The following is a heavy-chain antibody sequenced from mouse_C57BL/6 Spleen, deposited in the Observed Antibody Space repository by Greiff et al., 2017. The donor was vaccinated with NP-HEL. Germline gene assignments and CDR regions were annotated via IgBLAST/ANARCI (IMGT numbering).Heavy chain of an antibody. CDR3: ARGYLLTSSYFDY. CDR2: IYPGSGST. V-gene: IGHV1-55*01. D-gene: IGHD5-1-1*01. J-gene: IGHJ2*01. Sequence: VQLQQPGAELVKPGASVKMSCKASGYTFTSYWITWVKQRPGQGLEWIGDIYPGSGSTNYNEKFKGKATLTVDTSSSTAYMQLSSLTSEDSAVYYCARGYLLTSSYFDYWGQGTTLTVSS. CDR1: GYTFTSYW.